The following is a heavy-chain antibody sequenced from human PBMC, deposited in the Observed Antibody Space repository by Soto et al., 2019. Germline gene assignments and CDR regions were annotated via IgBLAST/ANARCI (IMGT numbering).Heavy chain of an antibody. CDR3: AKGGIWLGNMDLDV. D-gene: IGHD3-10*01. CDR2: ISYTGGST. CDR1: GFSFDRYA. J-gene: IGHJ6*04. Sequence: EAQLLESGGGLVQLGGSLRLSCAASGFSFDRYAMTWVRQAPGKGPEWVSSISYTGGSTSYADAVRGRFSTSRDNSKNTVYLQLNSLRAEDTALYYCAKGGIWLGNMDLDVWGKGTTVTVSS. V-gene: IGHV3-23*01.